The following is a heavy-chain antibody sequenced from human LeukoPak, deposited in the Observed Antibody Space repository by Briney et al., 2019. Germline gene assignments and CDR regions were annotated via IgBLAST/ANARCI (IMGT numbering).Heavy chain of an antibody. J-gene: IGHJ4*02. D-gene: IGHD6-13*01. V-gene: IGHV5-51*01. CDR2: IYPGDSDT. CDR3: ARSPPPVYSSSWIPFDY. Sequence: GESLKISCKGSGYSFTSYWIGWVRQMPGKGLEWMGIIYPGDSDTRYSPPFQGQVTISADKSISTAYLQWSSLKASDTAMYYCARSPPPVYSSSWIPFDYWGQGTLVTVSS. CDR1: GYSFTSYW.